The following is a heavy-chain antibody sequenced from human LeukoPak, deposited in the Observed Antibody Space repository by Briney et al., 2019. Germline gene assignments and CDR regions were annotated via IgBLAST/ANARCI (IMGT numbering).Heavy chain of an antibody. CDR2: INIEGSTT. V-gene: IGHV3-74*03. CDR1: GFTLSSCW. D-gene: IGHD1-1*01. CDR3: TRGATTGTADWFDL. J-gene: IGHJ5*02. Sequence: GGSLRLSCAASGFTLSSCWMQWVRQAPGKGLVWVSRINIEGSTTEYADSVKGRFTISRDIALNTLYLQMNSLRVEDTALYYCTRGATTGTADWFDLWGQGTLVTVSS.